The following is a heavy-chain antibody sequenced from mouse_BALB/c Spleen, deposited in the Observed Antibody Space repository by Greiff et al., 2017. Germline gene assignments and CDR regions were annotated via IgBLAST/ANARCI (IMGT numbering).Heavy chain of an antibody. CDR2: INPDSSTI. CDR3: ASGGFLYAMDY. J-gene: IGHJ4*01. CDR1: GFDFSRYW. Sequence: EVKLMESGGGLVQPGGSLKLSCAASGFDFSRYWMSWVRQAPGKGLEWIGEINPDSSTINYTPSLKDKFIISRDNAKNTLYLQMSKVRSEDTALYYCASGGFLYAMDYWGQGTSVTVSS. V-gene: IGHV4-1*02.